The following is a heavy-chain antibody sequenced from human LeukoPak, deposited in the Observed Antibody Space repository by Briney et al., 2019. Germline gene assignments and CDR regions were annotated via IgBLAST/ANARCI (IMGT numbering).Heavy chain of an antibody. CDR1: GFTFSDYY. V-gene: IGHV3-11*01. D-gene: IGHD3-10*01. Sequence: GGSLRLSCAGSGFTFSDYYMSWIRQAPGKGLEWVSYISSSCSTIYYADSVKGRFTISRDNAKNSLYLQMNSLRSDDTAVYYCARDSYYGSGSYYNVRGFHNWFDPWGQGTLVTVSS. CDR3: ARDSYYGSGSYYNVRGFHNWFDP. CDR2: ISSSCSTI. J-gene: IGHJ5*02.